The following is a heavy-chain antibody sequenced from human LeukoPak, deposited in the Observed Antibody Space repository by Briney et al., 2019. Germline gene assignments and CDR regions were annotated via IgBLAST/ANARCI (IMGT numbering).Heavy chain of an antibody. CDR2: IYYSGST. J-gene: IGHJ4*02. Sequence: PSQTLSLTCTVSGGSISSGGYYWSWIRQHPGKGLEWIGYIYYSGSTYYNPSLKSRVTISVDTSKNQFSLELSSVTAADTAVYYCARGRSSNYDFWSGYPVVTAHFDYWGQGTLVTVSS. CDR1: GGSISSGGYY. D-gene: IGHD3-3*01. CDR3: ARGRSSNYDFWSGYPVVTAHFDY. V-gene: IGHV4-31*03.